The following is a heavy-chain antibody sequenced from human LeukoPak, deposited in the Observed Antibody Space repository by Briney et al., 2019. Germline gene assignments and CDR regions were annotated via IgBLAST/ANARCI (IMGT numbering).Heavy chain of an antibody. CDR3: ARARYSLAF. J-gene: IGHJ4*02. V-gene: IGHV3-7*05. CDR1: GFTFSTYW. Sequence: GGSLRLSCVASGFTFSTYWMSWVRQAPGKGLEWVANIKEDGSEKYYVDSVKGRFTISRDNAKNSLYLQMNSLRAEDTAVYYCARARYSLAFWGQGTLVTVSS. D-gene: IGHD6-13*01. CDR2: IKEDGSEK.